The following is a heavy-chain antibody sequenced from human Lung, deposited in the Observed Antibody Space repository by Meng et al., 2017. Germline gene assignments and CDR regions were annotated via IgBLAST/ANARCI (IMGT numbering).Heavy chain of an antibody. V-gene: IGHV4-30-4*01. CDR3: ARGQKGYFDL. CDR2: IYNSGST. Sequence: QAQLQESGPGLVKPSPTLSLTCTVSGGSISSSNYYWSWIRQPPGKGLEWSGHIYNSGSTYYNPSLKSRITISVDTSKNQFSLKLSSVTAADTAAYYCARGQKGYFDLWGRGTLVTVSS. CDR1: GGSISSSNYY. J-gene: IGHJ2*01.